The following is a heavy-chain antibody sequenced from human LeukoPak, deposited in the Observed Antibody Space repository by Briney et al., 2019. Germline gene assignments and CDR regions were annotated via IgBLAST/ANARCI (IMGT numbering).Heavy chain of an antibody. D-gene: IGHD1-1*01. CDR3: ARHLHNQPSPSFDP. V-gene: IGHV4-4*09. CDR2: IYTSGGT. Sequence: SETLSLTCTVSGGSISSHYWSWIRQPPGRGLEWIGYIYTSGGTNHNPSLKSRVTISVDTSKNQFSLKLTSVTAADTAVYYCARHLHNQPSPSFDPWGQGTLVTVSS. J-gene: IGHJ5*02. CDR1: GGSISSHY.